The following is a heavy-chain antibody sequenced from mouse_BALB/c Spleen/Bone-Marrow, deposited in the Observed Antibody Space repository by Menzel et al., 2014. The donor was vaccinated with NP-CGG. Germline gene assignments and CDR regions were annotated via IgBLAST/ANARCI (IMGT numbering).Heavy chain of an antibody. CDR2: INPSSGYT. V-gene: IGHV1-4*01. CDR1: GYTFTSYT. CDR3: AIYDYDVRYFDV. Sequence: QVQLQQSGAELARPGASVKMSRKASGYTFTSYTMHWVKQRPGQGPEWIGYINPSSGYTNYNQKFKDKATLTADKSSSTAYMQLSSLTSEDSAVYYCAIYDYDVRYFDVWGAGTTVTVSS. D-gene: IGHD2-4*01. J-gene: IGHJ1*01.